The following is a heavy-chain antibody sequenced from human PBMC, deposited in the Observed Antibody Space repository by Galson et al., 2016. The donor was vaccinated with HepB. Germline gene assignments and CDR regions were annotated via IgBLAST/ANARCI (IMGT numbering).Heavy chain of an antibody. Sequence: SLRLSCAASGFAFSSHAMHWVRQAPGKGLDWVGLISYDGRKKHYADSVKGRFTISRDNFKNTLYLQMNSLRPEDTALYYCASLRGTKPGFYFGMDLWGQGTTVTVSS. CDR2: ISYDGRKK. J-gene: IGHJ6*02. D-gene: IGHD1-14*01. V-gene: IGHV3-30*04. CDR1: GFAFSSHA. CDR3: ASLRGTKPGFYFGMDL.